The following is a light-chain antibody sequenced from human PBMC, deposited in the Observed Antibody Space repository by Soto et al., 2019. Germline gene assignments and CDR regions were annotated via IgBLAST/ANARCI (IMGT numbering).Light chain of an antibody. J-gene: IGLJ3*02. CDR3: AAWDDRLKAML. V-gene: IGLV1-44*01. Sequence: QSVLTQPPSASGTPGQTVTISCSGSASNIGDNAVNWYRHVPGRAPQLLIYSYSLRPSGVPRRFSGSKSGTAGSLAISGLQSEDEAHYYCAAWDDRLKAMLFGGVTKVTVL. CDR2: SYS. CDR1: ASNIGDNA.